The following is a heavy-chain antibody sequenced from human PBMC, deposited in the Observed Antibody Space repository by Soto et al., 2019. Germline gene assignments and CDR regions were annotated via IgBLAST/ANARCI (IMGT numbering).Heavy chain of an antibody. CDR2: ISSSSSYI. D-gene: IGHD5-12*01. V-gene: IGHV3-21*01. J-gene: IGHJ5*02. CDR3: ARDGAYGGYGIDP. Sequence: EVQLVESGGGLVKPGGSLRLSCAASGFTFSSYSMNWVRQAPGKGLEWVSSISSSSSYIYYADSVKGRFTISRDNAKNSLYLQMNSLRAEETAVYYCARDGAYGGYGIDPWGQGTLVTVSS. CDR1: GFTFSSYS.